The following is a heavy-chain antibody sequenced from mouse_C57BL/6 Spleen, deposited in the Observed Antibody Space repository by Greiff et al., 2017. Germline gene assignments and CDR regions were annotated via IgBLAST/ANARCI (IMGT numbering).Heavy chain of an antibody. V-gene: IGHV1-50*01. J-gene: IGHJ4*01. Sequence: VQLQQPGAELVKPGASVKLSCKASGYTFTSYWMQWVKQRPGQGLEWIGEIDPSDSYTNYNQKFKGKATLTVDTSSRPAYMQLSSLTSEDSAVYYFARREFITTVVRAMDYWGQGTSVTVSS. CDR3: ARREFITTVVRAMDY. CDR2: IDPSDSYT. CDR1: GYTFTSYW. D-gene: IGHD1-1*01.